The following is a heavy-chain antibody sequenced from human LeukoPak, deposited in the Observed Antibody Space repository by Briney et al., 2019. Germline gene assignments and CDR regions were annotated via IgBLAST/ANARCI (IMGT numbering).Heavy chain of an antibody. CDR2: INHSGST. D-gene: IGHD6-19*01. J-gene: IGHJ4*02. V-gene: IGHV4-34*01. Sequence: PSETLSLTCAVYGGSFSGYNWSWIRQPPGKGLEWIGEINHSGSTNYNPSLKSRVTISVDTSKNQFSLKLSSVTAADTAVYYCARGPSPDIAVAGQVDYWGQGTLVTVSS. CDR1: GGSFSGYN. CDR3: ARGPSPDIAVAGQVDY.